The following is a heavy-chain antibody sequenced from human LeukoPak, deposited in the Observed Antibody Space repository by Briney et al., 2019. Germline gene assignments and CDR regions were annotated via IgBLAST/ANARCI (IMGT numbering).Heavy chain of an antibody. D-gene: IGHD3-22*01. CDR1: GFTFSSYW. CDR2: INSDGSST. Sequence: GGSLRLSCAASGFTFSSYWMHWVRQAPGKGLVWVSRINSDGSSTSYADSVKGRFTSSRDNAKNSLYLQMNSLRAEDTAVYYCARDNDYDTTRDWGQGTLVTVSS. J-gene: IGHJ4*02. V-gene: IGHV3-74*01. CDR3: ARDNDYDTTRD.